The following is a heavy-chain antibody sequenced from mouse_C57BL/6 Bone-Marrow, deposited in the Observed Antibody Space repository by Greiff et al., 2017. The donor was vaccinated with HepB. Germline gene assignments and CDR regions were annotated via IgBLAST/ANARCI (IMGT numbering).Heavy chain of an antibody. CDR1: GYTFTSYG. CDR2: INPSNGGT. Sequence: QVQLKQSGAELARPGASVKLSCKASGYTFTSYGISWVKQRTGQGLEWIGNINPSNGGTNYNEKFKSKATLTVDKSSSTAYMQLSSLTSEDSAVYYCARNLYYFDYWGQGTTLTVSS. CDR3: ARNLYYFDY. J-gene: IGHJ2*01. V-gene: IGHV1-81*01.